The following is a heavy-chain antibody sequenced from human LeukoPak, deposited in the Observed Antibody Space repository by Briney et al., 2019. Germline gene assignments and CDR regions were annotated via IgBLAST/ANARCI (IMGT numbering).Heavy chain of an antibody. D-gene: IGHD3-3*01. J-gene: IGHJ6*04. CDR3: ARDRPITNFGVIRRNKVGTLGV. Sequence: PGGSLRLSCAASGFTFDDYGMTWVRQAPGKGLEWVSGIAWNGGTTAYGDSVKGRFSISRDNAKNSLYLQMNGLRAEDTALYYCARDRPITNFGVIRRNKVGTLGVWGKGTTVTVSS. CDR2: IAWNGGTT. CDR1: GFTFDDYG. V-gene: IGHV3-20*04.